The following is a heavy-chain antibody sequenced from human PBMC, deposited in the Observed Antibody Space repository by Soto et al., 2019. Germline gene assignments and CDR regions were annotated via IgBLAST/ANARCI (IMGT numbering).Heavy chain of an antibody. CDR3: ARECPEDCCDRRGPRFDP. CDR2: IYHSGST. Sequence: SETLSLTCAVSGYSISSGYYWGWIRQPPGKGLEWLGSIYHSGSTYYNPSLKSRVTISVDTSKNQFSLKLSSVTAADTAVYYCARECPEDCCDRRGPRFDPLGQGALVTVSS. J-gene: IGHJ5*02. V-gene: IGHV4-38-2*02. CDR1: GYSISSGYY. D-gene: IGHD2-21*01.